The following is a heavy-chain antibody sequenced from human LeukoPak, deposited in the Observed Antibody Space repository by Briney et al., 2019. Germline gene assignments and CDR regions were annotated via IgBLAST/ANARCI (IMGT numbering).Heavy chain of an antibody. Sequence: SQTLSLTCTVSGGSISSGDYYWSWIRQPPGKGLEWIGYIYYSGSTYYNPSLKSRVTISVDTSRNQFSLKLSSVTAADTAVYYCARVVVPAARRRPDWFDPWGQGTLVTVSS. CDR3: ARVVVPAARRRPDWFDP. V-gene: IGHV4-30-4*08. CDR1: GGSISSGDYY. J-gene: IGHJ5*02. CDR2: IYYSGST. D-gene: IGHD2-2*01.